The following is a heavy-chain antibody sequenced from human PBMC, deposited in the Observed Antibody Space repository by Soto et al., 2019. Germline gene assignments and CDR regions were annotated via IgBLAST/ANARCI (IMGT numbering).Heavy chain of an antibody. CDR2: ISNDGNNK. CDR3: AKDHQTYNWDYLFDS. D-gene: IGHD1-7*01. V-gene: IGHV3-30*18. J-gene: IGHJ4*02. CDR1: GFTFSIND. Sequence: PGGSLRLSCAASGFTFSINDMHWVRQAPGRRLEWVAVISNDGNNKYYADSVKGRFTLSRDNSKNMVYLQMDSLRVEDTAVYFCAKDHQTYNWDYLFDSWGPGTLVTVSS.